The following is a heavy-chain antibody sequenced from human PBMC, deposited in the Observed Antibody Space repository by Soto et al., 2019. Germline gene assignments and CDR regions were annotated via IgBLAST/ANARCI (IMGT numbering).Heavy chain of an antibody. V-gene: IGHV4-39*01. J-gene: IGHJ4*02. D-gene: IGHD3-16*01. CDR3: ARHDAGSLRSGELWPDY. CDR2: IYYSGST. Sequence: SETLSLTCTVSGGSISSSSYYWGWIRQPPGKGLEWIGSIYYSGSTYYNPSLKSRVTISVDTSKNQFSLKLNSVTAADTAVYYCARHDAGSLRSGELWPDYWGQGTLVTVSS. CDR1: GGSISSSSYY.